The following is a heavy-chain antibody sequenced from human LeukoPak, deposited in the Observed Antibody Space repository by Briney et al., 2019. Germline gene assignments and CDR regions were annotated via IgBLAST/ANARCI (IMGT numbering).Heavy chain of an antibody. V-gene: IGHV1-18*01. J-gene: IGHJ3*02. CDR1: GYTFTYYV. D-gene: IGHD3-22*01. CDR2: INAYNGNT. Sequence: GASAKVSCKTSGYTFTYYVISWVRQAPGQGLEWMGWINAYNGNTNDAQKFQGRVTMTTDTSTSTAYMELRSLRSDDTAVYYCARGHSSGLSYAFDIWGQGTMVTVSS. CDR3: ARGHSSGLSYAFDI.